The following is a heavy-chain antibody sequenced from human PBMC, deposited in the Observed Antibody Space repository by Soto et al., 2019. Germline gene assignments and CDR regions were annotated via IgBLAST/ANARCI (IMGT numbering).Heavy chain of an antibody. Sequence: LGASLKISCNGSGYNFANYWVGWVRQMPGKGLEWMGMIFPGDSDTKNSPSLQGQITMSVDKSDSSAYLQWRSLTASDTAMYYCAAGYTTGRDAFDIWGQGTMLTVSS. V-gene: IGHV5-51*01. CDR1: GYNFANYW. J-gene: IGHJ3*02. CDR3: AAGYTTGRDAFDI. D-gene: IGHD6-13*01. CDR2: IFPGDSDT.